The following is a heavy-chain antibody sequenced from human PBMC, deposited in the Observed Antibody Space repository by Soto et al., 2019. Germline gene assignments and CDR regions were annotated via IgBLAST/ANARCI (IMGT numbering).Heavy chain of an antibody. CDR1: GVSISSGGYY. CDR2: IYYSGST. D-gene: IGHD2-2*01. Sequence: QVQLQESGPGLVKPSQTLSLTCTVSGVSISSGGYYWSWIRQHPGKGLEWIGYIYYSGSTYYNPSLKSRVTISVDTSKNQFSLKLSSVTAADTAVYYCARAIVVPAASGNYYYGMDVWGQGTTVTVSS. J-gene: IGHJ6*02. CDR3: ARAIVVPAASGNYYYGMDV. V-gene: IGHV4-31*03.